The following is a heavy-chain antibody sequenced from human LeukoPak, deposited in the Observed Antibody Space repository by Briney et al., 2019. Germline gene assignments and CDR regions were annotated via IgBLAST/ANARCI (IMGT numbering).Heavy chain of an antibody. D-gene: IGHD5-18*01. J-gene: IGHJ5*02. CDR2: IYYSGST. V-gene: IGHV4-59*08. Sequence: SETLSLTCTVSGGSISSYYWSWIRQPPGKGLEWIGYIYYSGSTKYNPSLKSRVTISVDTSKNQFSLKVSSVTAADTAVYYCARHDRLRAEYTYGPMYHWGQGTLVTVSS. CDR1: GGSISSYY. CDR3: ARHDRLRAEYTYGPMYH.